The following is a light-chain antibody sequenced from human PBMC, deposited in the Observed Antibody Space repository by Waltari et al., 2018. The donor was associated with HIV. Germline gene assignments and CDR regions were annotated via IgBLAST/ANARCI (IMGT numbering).Light chain of an antibody. CDR2: RNN. CDR3: AAWDDSLRGV. Sequence: QSVLPQPPSASGTPGQRVTISCSGSTSNIGSYYVYWYQPLPGTAPNLLIYRNNQRPSGVPDRFSGSQSGTSASLAISGLRSEDEADYYCAAWDDSLRGVFGGGTKLTVL. J-gene: IGLJ2*01. V-gene: IGLV1-47*01. CDR1: TSNIGSYY.